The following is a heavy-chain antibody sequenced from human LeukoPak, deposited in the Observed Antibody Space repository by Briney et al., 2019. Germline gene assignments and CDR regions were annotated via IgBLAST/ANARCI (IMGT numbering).Heavy chain of an antibody. D-gene: IGHD6-13*01. V-gene: IGHV1-18*01. Sequence: ASVKVSCKASGYTFTSYGISWVRQAPGQGFEWMGWISPYNGDTNYAQRLQGRVTMTTDTSTSTAYMDLSSLRSDDTAVYYCARDAPGSTFDNWGQGTLVTVSS. CDR3: ARDAPGSTFDN. CDR2: ISPYNGDT. CDR1: GYTFTSYG. J-gene: IGHJ4*02.